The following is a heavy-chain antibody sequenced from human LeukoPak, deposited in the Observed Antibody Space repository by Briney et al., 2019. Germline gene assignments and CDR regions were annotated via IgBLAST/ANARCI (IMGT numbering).Heavy chain of an antibody. J-gene: IGHJ6*03. Sequence: GGSLRLSCAASGFTFSSYSMNWVRQAPGKGLEWVSYISSSSSTIYYADSVKGRFTISRDNAKNSLYLQMNSLRAEDTAVYYCARGLRELRYFDWTPYYYYYMDVWGKGTTVTVSS. CDR3: ARGLRELRYFDWTPYYYYYMDV. V-gene: IGHV3-48*01. CDR1: GFTFSSYS. CDR2: ISSSSSTI. D-gene: IGHD3-9*01.